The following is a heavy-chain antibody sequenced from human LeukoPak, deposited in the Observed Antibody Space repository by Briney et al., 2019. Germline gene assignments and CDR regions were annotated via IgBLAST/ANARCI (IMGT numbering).Heavy chain of an antibody. J-gene: IGHJ6*02. Sequence: GSSVKVSCKASGGTFSSYAISWVRQAPGQGLEWMGRIIPIFGIANYAQKFQGRVTITADESTSTAYMELSSLRSEDTAVYYCARVEMATTKYYYGMDVWGQGTTVTVSS. CDR1: GGTFSSYA. CDR2: IIPIFGIA. D-gene: IGHD5-24*01. CDR3: ARVEMATTKYYYGMDV. V-gene: IGHV1-69*15.